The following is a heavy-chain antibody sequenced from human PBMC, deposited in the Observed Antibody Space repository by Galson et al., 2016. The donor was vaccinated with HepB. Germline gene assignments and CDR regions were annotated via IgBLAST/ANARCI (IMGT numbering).Heavy chain of an antibody. J-gene: IGHJ3*02. CDR1: GYTFTSYD. D-gene: IGHD3-3*01. V-gene: IGHV1-8*01. Sequence: SVKVSCKASGYTFTSYDINRVRQATRQGLERMGWMNPNIGNTGYAQKLQGRVTITRDTSARTAHLELSSLRSEDTAMYFCACSHYDFWSGHPDAFDIWGQGTTVTVSA. CDR3: ACSHYDFWSGHPDAFDI. CDR2: MNPNIGNT.